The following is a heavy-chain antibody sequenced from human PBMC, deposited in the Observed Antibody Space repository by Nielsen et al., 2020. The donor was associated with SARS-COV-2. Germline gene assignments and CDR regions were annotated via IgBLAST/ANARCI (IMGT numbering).Heavy chain of an antibody. CDR3: ARGETLYYYGSGSYSPVMDV. V-gene: IGHV1-18*01. CDR2: ISAYNGNT. Sequence: WVRQAPGQGLEWMGWISAYNGNTNYAQKLQGRVTMTTDTSTSTAYMELRSLRSDDTAVYYCARGETLYYYGSGSYSPVMDVWGQGTTVTVSS. J-gene: IGHJ6*02. D-gene: IGHD3-10*01.